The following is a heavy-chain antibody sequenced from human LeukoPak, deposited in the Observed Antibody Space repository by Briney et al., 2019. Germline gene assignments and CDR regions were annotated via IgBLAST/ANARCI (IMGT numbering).Heavy chain of an antibody. CDR2: IYPGDSDT. CDR1: GYSFTSYW. D-gene: IGHD1-26*01. J-gene: IGHJ4*02. CDR3: ARQPRYSGSYYYFDY. Sequence: GESLKISCKGSGYSFTSYWIGWVRQMPGKGLEWMGIIYPGDSDTRYSPSFQGQVTISADKSISTAYLQWSSLKASDTAMYHSARQPRYSGSYYYFDYWGQGTLVTVSS. V-gene: IGHV5-51*01.